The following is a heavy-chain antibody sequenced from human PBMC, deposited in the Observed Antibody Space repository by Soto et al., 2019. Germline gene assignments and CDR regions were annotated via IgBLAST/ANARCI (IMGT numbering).Heavy chain of an antibody. CDR2: IFYLGSS. J-gene: IGHJ5*02. V-gene: IGHV4-39*01. CDR1: GDSIISRGFY. CDR3: ARHSLALRKNNWFDP. D-gene: IGHD3-3*02. Sequence: PSETLSLTCTVSGDSIISRGFYWGWVRHPPGKGLEWIGSIFYLGSSYYNPSLKSRVTMSVDTSKNQFSLRLRSVTAADTALYFCARHSLALRKNNWFDPWGQGIMVTVSS.